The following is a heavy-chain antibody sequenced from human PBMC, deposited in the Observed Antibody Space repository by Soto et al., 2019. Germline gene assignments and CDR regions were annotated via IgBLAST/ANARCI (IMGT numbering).Heavy chain of an antibody. D-gene: IGHD2-2*02. J-gene: IGHJ6*02. CDR3: AKELSSRPHCSSTSCYIRGADYYYYGMDV. CDR2: ISYDGSNK. Sequence: GGSMRVSWAASGGTFSSYGVHRVRQAPGKGLEWVAVISYDGSNKYYADSVKGRFTISRDNSKNTLYLQMNSLRAEDTAVYYCAKELSSRPHCSSTSCYIRGADYYYYGMDVWGQGTTVTVSS. V-gene: IGHV3-30*18. CDR1: GGTFSSYG.